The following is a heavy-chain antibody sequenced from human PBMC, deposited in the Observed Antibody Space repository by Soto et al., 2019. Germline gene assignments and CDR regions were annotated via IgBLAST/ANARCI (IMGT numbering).Heavy chain of an antibody. V-gene: IGHV4-30-2*01. D-gene: IGHD2-2*01. CDR2: FYHDGTT. CDR1: GASISSDGYS. J-gene: IGHJ4*02. CDR3: AGSRYCSSTTCYFFDY. Sequence: PSETLSLTCTVSGASISSDGYSWSWIRQPPGKGLEWIGYFYHDGTTYYNPSLRSRVTISVDKSKNQSSLRLISVTAADTAVYYCAGSRYCSSTTCYFFDYWGQGALVTVSS.